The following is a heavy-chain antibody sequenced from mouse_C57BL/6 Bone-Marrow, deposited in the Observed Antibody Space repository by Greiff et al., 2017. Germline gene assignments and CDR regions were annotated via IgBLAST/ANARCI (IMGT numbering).Heavy chain of an antibody. CDR2: IDPANGNT. CDR3: ASSITTVRDWYFDV. Sequence: EVQLQQSVAELVRPGASVKLSCTASGFTIKNSYMHWVKQRPEQGLEWIGRIDPANGNTTYAPKFQGKATITADTSSNTAYLQLSSLTSEDTAIYYCASSITTVRDWYFDVWGTGTTVTVSS. J-gene: IGHJ1*03. V-gene: IGHV14-3*01. CDR1: GFTIKNSY. D-gene: IGHD1-1*01.